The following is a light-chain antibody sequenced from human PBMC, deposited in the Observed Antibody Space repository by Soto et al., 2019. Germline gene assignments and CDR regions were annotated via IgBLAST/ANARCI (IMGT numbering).Light chain of an antibody. CDR1: ETVNSN. V-gene: IGKV3-15*01. CDR2: TIS. CDR3: QQYNDWPRT. Sequence: EVLMTQSPATRSVSRWERTTLXXRDSETVNSNLAWYQQKPGQAPRXIIYTISTRATGIPARFSGTGAGTEFTLTISSLQSEDFALHYCQQYNDWPRTFGQGTKVDIK. J-gene: IGKJ1*01.